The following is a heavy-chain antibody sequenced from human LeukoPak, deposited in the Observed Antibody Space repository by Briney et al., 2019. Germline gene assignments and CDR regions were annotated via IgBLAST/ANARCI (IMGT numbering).Heavy chain of an antibody. Sequence: SETLSLTCTVSGGSISSISYYWGWIRQPPGKGLEWIGSMYHNGSTYYNPSLKSRVTISVDTSKDQFSLKLTSVTAADTAVYYCARHPSGRMWLQQGGWFDPWGQGTLVTVSS. CDR1: GGSISSISYY. CDR2: MYHNGST. D-gene: IGHD5-24*01. CDR3: ARHPSGRMWLQQGGWFDP. V-gene: IGHV4-39*01. J-gene: IGHJ5*02.